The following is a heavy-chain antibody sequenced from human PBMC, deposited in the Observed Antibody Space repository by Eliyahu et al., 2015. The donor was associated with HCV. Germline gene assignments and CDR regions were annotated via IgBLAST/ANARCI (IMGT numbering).Heavy chain of an antibody. CDR1: GSTFSTXD. V-gene: IGHV1-8*01. J-gene: IGHJ4*02. Sequence: QVQLVQSGAEVKKPGASVXVSFKASGSTFSTXDINWVRQATGQGLEWMGRLNLNSGNTDXAQKXQGRXTMTMDTSIGAAYMELSRLTSEDTAVYYCATLYASDWGAPFDYWGQGTRVSVSS. D-gene: IGHD2/OR15-2a*01. CDR2: LNLNSGNT. CDR3: ATLYASDWGAPFDY.